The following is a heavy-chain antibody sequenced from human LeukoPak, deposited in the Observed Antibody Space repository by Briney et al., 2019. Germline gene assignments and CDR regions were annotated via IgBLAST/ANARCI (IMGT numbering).Heavy chain of an antibody. J-gene: IGHJ3*02. Sequence: GGSLRLSCAASGFTFSSYSMNWVRQAPGKGLEWVSYISSSSSTIYYADSVKGRFTISRDNAKNSLYLQMNSLRAEDTAVYYCAKLDWNYPDAFDIWGQGTMVTVSS. V-gene: IGHV3-48*04. CDR3: AKLDWNYPDAFDI. CDR1: GFTFSSYS. CDR2: ISSSSSTI. D-gene: IGHD1-7*01.